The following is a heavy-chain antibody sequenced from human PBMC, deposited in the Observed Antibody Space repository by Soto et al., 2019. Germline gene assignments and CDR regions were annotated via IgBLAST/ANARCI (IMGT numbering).Heavy chain of an antibody. Sequence: PSETLSLTCTVSGASVSTGVYYWTWIRQHPGKGLEWIGYIDNTGSAYYNPSLTGRVDISVDTSKNQFSLNLQSLTAADTAFYYCAGAVSDFDVRRYRTSYFDQWGQGIPVTVSS. CDR2: IDNTGSA. V-gene: IGHV4-31*03. CDR3: AGAVSDFDVRRYRTSYFDQ. D-gene: IGHD3-10*02. CDR1: GASVSTGVYY. J-gene: IGHJ4*02.